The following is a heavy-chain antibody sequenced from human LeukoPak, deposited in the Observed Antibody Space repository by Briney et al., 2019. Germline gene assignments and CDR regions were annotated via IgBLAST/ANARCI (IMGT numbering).Heavy chain of an antibody. V-gene: IGHV3-30-3*01. Sequence: GRSLRLSCAASGSTFSSYAMHWVRQAPGKGLEWVAVISYDGSNRYYADSVKGRFTISRDNSKNTLYLQMNSLRAEDTAVYYCAREGFREVYSSSGLDYWGQGTLVTVSS. CDR2: ISYDGSNR. D-gene: IGHD6-6*01. J-gene: IGHJ4*02. CDR1: GSTFSSYA. CDR3: AREGFREVYSSSGLDY.